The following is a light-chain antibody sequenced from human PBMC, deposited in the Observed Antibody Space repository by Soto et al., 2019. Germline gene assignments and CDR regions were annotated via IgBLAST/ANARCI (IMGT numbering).Light chain of an antibody. V-gene: IGKV4-1*01. CDR2: WAS. J-gene: IGKJ2*01. CDR3: QQYYSTSGT. CDR1: QSVLYSSNNKNY. Sequence: DIVMTQSPDSLAVSLGERATINCKYSQSVLYSSNNKNYLAWYQQKPGQPPKLLIYWASTRESGVPDRFSGSGSGTDFTLTISSLQAEDVAVYYCQQYYSTSGTFGQGTKLEIK.